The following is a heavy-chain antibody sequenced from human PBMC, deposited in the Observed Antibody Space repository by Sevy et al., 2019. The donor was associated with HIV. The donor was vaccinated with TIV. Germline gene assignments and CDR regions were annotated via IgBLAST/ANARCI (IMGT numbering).Heavy chain of an antibody. V-gene: IGHV3-11*01. D-gene: IGHD2-2*03. CDR3: ARDPLLGIAREVARGGY. CDR2: TSGSGIT. CDR1: GFIFSDYY. J-gene: IGHJ4*02. Sequence: GGSLRLSCSGSGFIFSDYYMSWIRQAPGRGLEWVSYTSGSGITYYADSVEGRFTISRDNARNSLYLQMNSLRADDTAVYYCARDPLLGIAREVARGGYWGQGTLVTVS.